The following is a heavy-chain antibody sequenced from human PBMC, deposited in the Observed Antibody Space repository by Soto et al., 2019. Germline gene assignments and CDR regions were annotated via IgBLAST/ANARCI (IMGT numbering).Heavy chain of an antibody. V-gene: IGHV3-30-3*01. Sequence: PGGSLRLSCAASGFTLDKFDIHWARQAPSRGLQWVAVTSYDGDKKYSAASVKGRFTISRDNSNNTLHLQMNNRRDDDTAVYYCVREGGVPSAIGHYYYGMDVWGQGTAVTVSS. CDR2: TSYDGDKK. D-gene: IGHD2-2*02. CDR3: VREGGVPSAIGHYYYGMDV. CDR1: GFTLDKFD. J-gene: IGHJ6*02.